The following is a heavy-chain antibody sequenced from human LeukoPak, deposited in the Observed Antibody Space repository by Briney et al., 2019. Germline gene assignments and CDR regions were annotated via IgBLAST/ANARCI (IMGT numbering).Heavy chain of an antibody. CDR2: ISSRGSDN. D-gene: IGHD3-16*01. CDR3: VREWRGGGFDV. V-gene: IGHV3-48*03. CDR1: GFSVSNFE. J-gene: IGHJ3*01. Sequence: GGSLRLSCAASGFSVSNFEMNWVRQAPGKGLEWISYISSRGSDNYYADSVKGRFTVSRDNGKGSLVLQMSSLRAADTAVYDCVREWRGGGFDVWGQGTMVSVSS.